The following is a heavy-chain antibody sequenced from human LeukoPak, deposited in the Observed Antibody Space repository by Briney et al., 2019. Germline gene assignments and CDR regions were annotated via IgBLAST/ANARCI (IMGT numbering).Heavy chain of an antibody. J-gene: IGHJ5*02. CDR3: ARDSAYSDYGDIPNWFDP. Sequence: PSETLSLTCTVSGGSISSYYWSWIRQPAGKGLEWIGRIYTSGSTNYNPSLKSRVTISVDTSKNQFSLKLSSVTAADTAVYYCARDSAYSDYGDIPNWFDPWGQGTLVTVSS. V-gene: IGHV4-4*07. D-gene: IGHD4-17*01. CDR2: IYTSGST. CDR1: GGSISSYY.